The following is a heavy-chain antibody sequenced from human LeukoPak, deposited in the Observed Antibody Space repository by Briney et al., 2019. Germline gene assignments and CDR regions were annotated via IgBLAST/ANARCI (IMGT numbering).Heavy chain of an antibody. CDR3: ARGGDTIGSIRSPFDI. D-gene: IGHD3-22*01. Sequence: TGRSLRLSCAASGFTVSDNYTSWVRQAPGKGLEWVSAISGGGSTYYADSVKGRFIISRDNSKNTVYLQLNSLRAEDTAVYYCARGGDTIGSIRSPFDIWGQGTMVTVSS. V-gene: IGHV3-53*01. J-gene: IGHJ3*02. CDR1: GFTVSDNY. CDR2: ISGGGST.